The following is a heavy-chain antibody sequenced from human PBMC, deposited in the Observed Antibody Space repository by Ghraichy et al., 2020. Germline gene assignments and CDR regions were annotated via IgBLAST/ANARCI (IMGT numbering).Heavy chain of an antibody. Sequence: GGSLRLSCAASGFTFSSYSMNWVRQAPGKGLEWVSSISSSSSYIYYADSVKGRFTISRDNAKNSLYLQMNSLRAEDTAVYYCARDLALGYCSSTSCYYFDYWGQGTLVTVSS. CDR2: ISSSSSYI. CDR3: ARDLALGYCSSTSCYYFDY. D-gene: IGHD2-2*01. V-gene: IGHV3-21*01. J-gene: IGHJ4*02. CDR1: GFTFSSYS.